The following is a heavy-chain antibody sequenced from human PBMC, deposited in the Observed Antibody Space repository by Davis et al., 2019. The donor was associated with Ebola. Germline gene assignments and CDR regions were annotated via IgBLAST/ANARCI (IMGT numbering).Heavy chain of an antibody. CDR2: MNPNSGNT. Sequence: AASVKVSCKASGYTFTSYDINWVRQATGQGLEWMGWMNPNSGNTGYAQKFQGRVTMTRNTSITTAYMEVSSLTSEDTAVYYCATAFDRRHYGSWFDPWGQGTPVTVSS. CDR1: GYTFTSYD. J-gene: IGHJ5*02. CDR3: ATAFDRRHYGSWFDP. V-gene: IGHV1-8*01. D-gene: IGHD4-17*01.